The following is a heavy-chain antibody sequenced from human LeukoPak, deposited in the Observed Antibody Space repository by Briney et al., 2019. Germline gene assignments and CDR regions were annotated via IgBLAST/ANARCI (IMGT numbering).Heavy chain of an antibody. D-gene: IGHD7-27*01. CDR1: GYTFTYNA. J-gene: IGHJ4*02. CDR2: INTGNGNT. CDR3: ARGPLGRNGDYFDY. Sequence: ASVKVSCKASGYTFTYNAMHWIRQAPGQRLEWMGWINTGNGNTKYSQKFQGRVTITRDTSANTVYMELSSLRSEDTAVYYCARGPLGRNGDYFDYWGQGTLVTVSS. V-gene: IGHV1-3*04.